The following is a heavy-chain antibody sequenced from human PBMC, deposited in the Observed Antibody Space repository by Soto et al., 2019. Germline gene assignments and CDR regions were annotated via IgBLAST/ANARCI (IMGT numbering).Heavy chain of an antibody. J-gene: IGHJ5*02. CDR2: INPDNGNT. V-gene: IGHV1-3*01. CDR1: GYTFTRYT. D-gene: IGHD2-15*01. CDR3: ARGIATGQLDP. Sequence: ASVKLSCKASGYTFTRYTMDWVRQAPGQRLEWMGWINPDNGNTKSSQKFQDRVIITRDTSASTAYMDLSSLRSEDTAVYYCARGIATGQLDPWGQGTLVTVSS.